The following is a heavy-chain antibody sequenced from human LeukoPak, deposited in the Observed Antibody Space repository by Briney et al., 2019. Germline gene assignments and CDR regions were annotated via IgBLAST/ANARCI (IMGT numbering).Heavy chain of an antibody. V-gene: IGHV3-74*01. Sequence: GGSLRLSCAASGFTFSSYAMSWVRQAPGKGLVWVSRIYSDGNSTTYADSVMGRFTISRDNAKNTLYLQMNSLRAEDTAVYYCARSGVWSKGPDYWGQGTLVTVSS. D-gene: IGHD1-26*01. J-gene: IGHJ4*02. CDR1: GFTFSSYA. CDR2: IYSDGNST. CDR3: ARSGVWSKGPDY.